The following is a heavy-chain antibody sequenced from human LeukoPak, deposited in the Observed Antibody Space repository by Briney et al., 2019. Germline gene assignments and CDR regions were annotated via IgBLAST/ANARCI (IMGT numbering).Heavy chain of an antibody. D-gene: IGHD3-3*01. CDR1: GGSISSSNW. J-gene: IGHJ6*03. V-gene: IGHV4-4*02. Sequence: SGTLSLTCAVSGGSISSSNWWSWVRQPPGKGLEWIGEIYHSGSTNYNPSLKSRVTISVDTSKNQFSLKLSSVTAADTAVYYCARRRAYYDFWSGYNYYYMDVWGKGTTVTVSS. CDR2: IYHSGST. CDR3: ARRRAYYDFWSGYNYYYMDV.